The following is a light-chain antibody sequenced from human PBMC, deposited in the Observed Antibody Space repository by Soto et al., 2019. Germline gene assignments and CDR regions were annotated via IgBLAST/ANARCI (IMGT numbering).Light chain of an antibody. CDR3: QQYGSSPLT. Sequence: EIVLTQSPGTLSLSPGERATLSCMSRQSVSSSYLAWYQQKPGQAPRLLIYGASSRATGIPDRFSGSGSGTHFTLTIRRLEPEAFAVYYCQQYGSSPLTFGGGTKVEIK. CDR2: GAS. CDR1: QSVSSSY. J-gene: IGKJ4*01. V-gene: IGKV3-20*01.